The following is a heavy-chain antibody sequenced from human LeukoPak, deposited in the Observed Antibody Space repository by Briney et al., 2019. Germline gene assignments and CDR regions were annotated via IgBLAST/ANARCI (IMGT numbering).Heavy chain of an antibody. CDR3: ASGEVVASGYYYGMDV. CDR2: ISAYNGNT. CDR1: GYTFTSYG. Sequence: ASVKVSCKASGYTFTSYGISWVRQAPGQGLEWMGWISAYNGNTNYAQKLQGRVTMTTDTSTSTAYMELRSLRSDDTAVYYCASGEVVASGYYYGMDVWGQGTTVTVCS. V-gene: IGHV1-18*01. D-gene: IGHD3-22*01. J-gene: IGHJ6*02.